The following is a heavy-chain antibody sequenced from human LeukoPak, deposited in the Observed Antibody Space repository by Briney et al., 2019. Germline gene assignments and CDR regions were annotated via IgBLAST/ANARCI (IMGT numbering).Heavy chain of an antibody. CDR1: GYTFTGYY. Sequence: GASVKVSCKASGYTFTGYYMHWVRQATGQGLEWMGWMNPNSGNTGYAQKFQGRVTMTRNTSISTAYMELSSLRSEDTAVYYCARNGGSYLIPDYWGQGTLVTVSS. J-gene: IGHJ4*02. D-gene: IGHD1-26*01. CDR2: MNPNSGNT. V-gene: IGHV1-8*02. CDR3: ARNGGSYLIPDY.